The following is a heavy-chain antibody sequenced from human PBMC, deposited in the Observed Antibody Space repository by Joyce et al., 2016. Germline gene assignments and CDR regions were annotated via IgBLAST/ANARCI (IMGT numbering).Heavy chain of an antibody. V-gene: IGHV3-23*04. Sequence: VESGGGLVQPGGSLRLSCAASGFAFHTFAITWVRPPAGKGLEWVSTIGVSHVPTYSASVKGRLTISRDNSQRILFLQMNALRAEDTATDYCVVSLVQGANGADPFDVWGQGTMVTVSS. CDR3: VVSLVQGANGADPFDV. D-gene: IGHD3-10*01. CDR2: IGVSHVPT. J-gene: IGHJ3*01. CDR1: GFAFHTFA.